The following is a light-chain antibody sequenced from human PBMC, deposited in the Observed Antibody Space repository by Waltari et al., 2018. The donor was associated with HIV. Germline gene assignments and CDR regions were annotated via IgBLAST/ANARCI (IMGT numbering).Light chain of an antibody. CDR1: QNINIS. Sequence: DIQMTQSPSTLSASLGDRVNITCRATQNINISLAWYQNKLGKAPNLLIYKASRLQSGVPSRFSGSGSGTDFTLTISSLQPDDFATYFCQHYNDFLSTFGQGTKLEI. J-gene: IGKJ2*01. CDR2: KAS. CDR3: QHYNDFLST. V-gene: IGKV1-5*03.